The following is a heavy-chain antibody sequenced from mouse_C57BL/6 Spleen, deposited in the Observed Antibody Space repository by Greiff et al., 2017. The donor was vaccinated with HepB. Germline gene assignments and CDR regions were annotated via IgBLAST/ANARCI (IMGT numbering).Heavy chain of an antibody. D-gene: IGHD1-1*01. J-gene: IGHJ2*01. CDR2: INPSSGYT. Sequence: VQLQQSGAELARPGASVKMSCKASGYTFTSYTMHWVKQRPGQGLEWIGYINPSSGYTKYNQKFKDKATLTADKSSSTAYMQLSSLTSEDSAVYYCARAHYGSSYEDFDYWGQGTTLTVSS. CDR3: ARAHYGSSYEDFDY. V-gene: IGHV1-4*01. CDR1: GYTFTSYT.